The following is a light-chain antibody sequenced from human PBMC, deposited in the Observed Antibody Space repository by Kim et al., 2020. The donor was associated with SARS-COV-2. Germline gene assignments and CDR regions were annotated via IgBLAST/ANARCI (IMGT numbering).Light chain of an antibody. CDR2: RTN. CDR3: SSWDDRLKGL. V-gene: IGLV1-47*01. CDR1: YANIGSNY. J-gene: IGLJ3*02. Sequence: PGQTVNISCSRSYANIGSNYVYWYQQLPGVAPKLLIYRTNQRPSGVPDRFTGSKSGSSASLVISGLRSEDEGDYYCSSWDDRLKGLFGGGTQLTVL.